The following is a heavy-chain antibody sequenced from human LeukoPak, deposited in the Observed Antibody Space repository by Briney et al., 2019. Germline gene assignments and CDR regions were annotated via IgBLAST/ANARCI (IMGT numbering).Heavy chain of an antibody. V-gene: IGHV4-59*01. CDR1: GGSICSYY. Sequence: SETLSLTCTVSGGSICSYYWSWIRQPPGKGLEWIGYIYYSGSTNYNPSLKSRVTISVDTSKNQFSLKLSSVTAADTAVYYCARDRSSSWYGWFDPWGQGTLVTVSS. CDR2: IYYSGST. D-gene: IGHD6-13*01. CDR3: ARDRSSSWYGWFDP. J-gene: IGHJ5*02.